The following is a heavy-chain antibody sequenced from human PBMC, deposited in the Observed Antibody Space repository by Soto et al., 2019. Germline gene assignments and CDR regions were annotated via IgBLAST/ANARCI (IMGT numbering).Heavy chain of an antibody. CDR1: GGSISSGGYY. D-gene: IGHD3-10*01. J-gene: IGHJ5*02. Sequence: QVQLQESGPGLLKPSQTLSLTCTVSGGSISSGGYYWSWIRQHPGKGLEWIGYIYYSGSTYYNPSLKSRVTISVDTSKNQFSLKLSSVTAADTAVYYCARGGYGSGSYYNNWFDPWGQGTLVTVSS. V-gene: IGHV4-31*03. CDR2: IYYSGST. CDR3: ARGGYGSGSYYNNWFDP.